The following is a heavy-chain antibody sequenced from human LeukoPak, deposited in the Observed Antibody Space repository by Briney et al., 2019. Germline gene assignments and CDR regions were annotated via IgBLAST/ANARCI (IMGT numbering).Heavy chain of an antibody. J-gene: IGHJ4*02. CDR2: ISGSGGST. Sequence: GGSLRLSCAASGFTFSSYAMSWVRQAPGKGLEWVSAISGSGGSTYYADFVKGRFTISRDNSKNTLYLQMNSPRAEDTAVYYCATNLWFNSRFDYWGQGTLVTVSS. CDR3: ATNLWFNSRFDY. D-gene: IGHD3-10*01. CDR1: GFTFSSYA. V-gene: IGHV3-23*01.